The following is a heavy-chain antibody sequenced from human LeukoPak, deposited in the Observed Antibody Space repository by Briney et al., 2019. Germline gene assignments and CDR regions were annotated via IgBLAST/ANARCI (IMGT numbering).Heavy chain of an antibody. Sequence: GGSLRLSCAASGFAFSSYVMSWVRQAPGKGLEWVSVISGSGGSTYYADSVKGRFTVSRDSSKNTLSLQMNSLRAEDTAVYYCAKGHSSGDFWGQGTLVTVSS. CDR1: GFAFSSYV. D-gene: IGHD6-19*01. J-gene: IGHJ4*02. CDR3: AKGHSSGDF. CDR2: ISGSGGST. V-gene: IGHV3-23*01.